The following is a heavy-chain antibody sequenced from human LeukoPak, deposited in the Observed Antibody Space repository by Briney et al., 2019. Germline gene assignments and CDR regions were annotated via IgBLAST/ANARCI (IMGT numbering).Heavy chain of an antibody. CDR3: ARPQADSSSFGHWFDP. CDR2: INHSGST. J-gene: IGHJ5*02. CDR1: GGSFSGYY. V-gene: IGHV4-34*01. Sequence: SETLSLTCAVYGGSFSGYYWSWIRQPPGKGLEWIGEINHSGSTNYNPSLKSRVTISVDTSKNQFSLKLSSVTAADTAVYYCARPQADSSSFGHWFDPWGQGTLVTVSS. D-gene: IGHD6-13*01.